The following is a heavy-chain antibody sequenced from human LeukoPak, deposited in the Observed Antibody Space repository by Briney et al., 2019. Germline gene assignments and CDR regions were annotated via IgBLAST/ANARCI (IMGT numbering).Heavy chain of an antibody. CDR1: GYTFTSYD. J-gene: IGHJ6*03. Sequence: ASVKVSCKASGYTFTSYDINWVRQATGQGLEWMGWMNPNSGNTGYAQKFQGRVTITRNTSISTAYMELSSLRSEDTAVYYCARGNRGSYPEYYYYYMDVWGKGTTVTVSS. D-gene: IGHD1-26*01. V-gene: IGHV1-8*03. CDR2: MNPNSGNT. CDR3: ARGNRGSYPEYYYYYMDV.